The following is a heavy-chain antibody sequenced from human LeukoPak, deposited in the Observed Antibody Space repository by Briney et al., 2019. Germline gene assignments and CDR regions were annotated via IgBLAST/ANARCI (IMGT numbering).Heavy chain of an antibody. V-gene: IGHV4-34*01. D-gene: IGHD6-19*01. J-gene: IGHJ4*02. CDR1: GGSFSGYY. CDR3: ARGATLGIAVAGDFDY. Sequence: SDTLSLTCAVYGGSFSGYYWSWIRQPPGKGLEWIGEINHSGSTNYNPSLKSRVTISVDTSKNQFSLKLSSVTAADTAVYYCARGATLGIAVAGDFDYWGQGTLVTVSS. CDR2: INHSGST.